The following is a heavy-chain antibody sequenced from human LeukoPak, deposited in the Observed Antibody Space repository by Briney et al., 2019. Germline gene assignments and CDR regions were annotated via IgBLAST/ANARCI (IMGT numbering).Heavy chain of an antibody. Sequence: ASVKVSCKASGYTFTSYYMHWVRQATGQGLEWMGIINPSGGSTSYAQKFQGRVTMTRDTSTSTVYMELSSLRFEDTAVYYCARCVGYDFWSGSMWGYGMDVWGQGTTVTVSS. D-gene: IGHD3-3*01. CDR2: INPSGGST. J-gene: IGHJ6*02. CDR1: GYTFTSYY. V-gene: IGHV1-46*01. CDR3: ARCVGYDFWSGSMWGYGMDV.